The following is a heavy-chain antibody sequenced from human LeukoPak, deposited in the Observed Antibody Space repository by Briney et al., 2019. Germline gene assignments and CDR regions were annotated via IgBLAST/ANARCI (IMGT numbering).Heavy chain of an antibody. J-gene: IGHJ6*02. D-gene: IGHD3-9*01. V-gene: IGHV3-33*01. CDR1: GFTFSSFG. CDR2: IWYDGSKK. Sequence: PGRPLRLSCAASGFTFSSFGMLWVRQAPGKGLEWVAVIWYDGSKKYYADSVKGRFTISRDNSKNTLYLQMSSLRGEDTSVYYGARVANITTLGMDVWGQGATVTVSS. CDR3: ARVANITTLGMDV.